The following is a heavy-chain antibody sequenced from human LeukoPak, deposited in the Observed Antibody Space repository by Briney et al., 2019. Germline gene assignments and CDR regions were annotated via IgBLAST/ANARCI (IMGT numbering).Heavy chain of an antibody. Sequence: GGSLRLSCAASGFTFSSYWMHWVRQAPGKGLVWVSRINSDGSSTSYADSVKGRFTISRDNAKSTLYLQMNSLRAEDTAVYYCAKIRPQVLIPAAIGFDYWGQGTLVTVSS. CDR3: AKIRPQVLIPAAIGFDY. D-gene: IGHD2-2*01. J-gene: IGHJ4*02. V-gene: IGHV3-74*01. CDR2: INSDGSST. CDR1: GFTFSSYW.